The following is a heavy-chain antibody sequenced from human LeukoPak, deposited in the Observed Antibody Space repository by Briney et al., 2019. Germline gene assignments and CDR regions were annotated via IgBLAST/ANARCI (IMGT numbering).Heavy chain of an antibody. J-gene: IGHJ3*02. CDR1: GYTFTSYD. D-gene: IGHD3-9*01. V-gene: IGHV1-8*01. Sequence: ASVKVSCKASGYTFTSYDINWVRQATGQGLEWMGWMNPNSGNTGYAQKFQGRVTMTRNTSISTAYMGLSSLRSEDTAVYYCARGISYYDILTGYYNDAFDIWGQGTMVTVSS. CDR3: ARGISYYDILTGYYNDAFDI. CDR2: MNPNSGNT.